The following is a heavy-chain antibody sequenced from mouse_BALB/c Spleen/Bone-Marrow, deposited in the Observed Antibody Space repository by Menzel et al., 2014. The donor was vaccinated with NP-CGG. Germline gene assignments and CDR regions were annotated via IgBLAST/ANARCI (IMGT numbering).Heavy chain of an antibody. CDR2: ISSGGGST. Sequence: EVMLVESGGGLVKPGGSLKLSCAASGFAFSSYDMSWVRQTPEKRLEWVAYISSGGGSTYYPDTVKGRFTISRDNAKNPLFLQMSSLKSEDTAMYYCAREVLRDYFDYWGQGTTLTVSS. J-gene: IGHJ2*01. V-gene: IGHV5-12-1*01. D-gene: IGHD1-1*01. CDR3: AREVLRDYFDY. CDR1: GFAFSSYD.